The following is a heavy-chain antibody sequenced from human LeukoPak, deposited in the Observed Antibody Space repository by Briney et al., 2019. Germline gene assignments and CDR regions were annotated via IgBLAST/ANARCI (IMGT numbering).Heavy chain of an antibody. CDR1: GGSFSGYY. CDR3: ARAGPPQYADY. D-gene: IGHD2-8*01. CDR2: INHSGST. V-gene: IGHV4-34*01. Sequence: SETLSLTCAVYGGSFSGYYWSWIRQPPGKGLEWIGEINHSGSTNYNPSLKSRVTISVDTSKNQFSLRLTSVTAADTAVYYCARAGPPQYADYWGQGTLVTVSS. J-gene: IGHJ4*02.